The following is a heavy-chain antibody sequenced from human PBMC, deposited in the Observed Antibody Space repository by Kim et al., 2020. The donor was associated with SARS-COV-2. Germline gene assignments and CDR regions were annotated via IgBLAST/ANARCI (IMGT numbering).Heavy chain of an antibody. CDR1: GGSFSGYY. D-gene: IGHD3-22*01. CDR3: ARGYDSSGYYLASYNWFDP. CDR2: INHSGST. J-gene: IGHJ5*02. V-gene: IGHV4-34*01. Sequence: SETLSLTCAVYGGSFSGYYWSWIRQPPGKGLEWIGEINHSGSTNYNPSLKSRVTISVDTSKNQFSLKLSSVTAADTAVYYCARGYDSSGYYLASYNWFDP.